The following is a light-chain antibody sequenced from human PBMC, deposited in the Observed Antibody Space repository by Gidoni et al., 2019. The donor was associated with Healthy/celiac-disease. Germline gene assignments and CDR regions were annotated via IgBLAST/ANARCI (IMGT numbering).Light chain of an antibody. Sequence: DLHMTQSPSSLYAAVGARVTITCRASQSISSYLNWYQQKPGKAPKLLIYAASSLQSGVPSRFSGSGSGTDFTLTISSLQPEDFATYYCQQSDSTPVTFGQGTKVEIK. CDR3: QQSDSTPVT. V-gene: IGKV1-39*01. CDR1: QSISSY. J-gene: IGKJ1*01. CDR2: AAS.